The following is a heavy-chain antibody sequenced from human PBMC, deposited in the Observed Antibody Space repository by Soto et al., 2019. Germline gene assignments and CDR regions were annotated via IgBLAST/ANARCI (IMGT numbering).Heavy chain of an antibody. CDR2: IKQDGSEK. D-gene: IGHD3-3*01. V-gene: IGHV3-7*01. CDR3: ARAITIQFYYYYYMDV. Sequence: GGSLRLSCAASGFTFSSYWMSWVRQAPGKGLEWVANIKQDGSEKYYVDSVKGRFTISRDNAKNSLYLQMNSLRAEDTAVYYCARAITIQFYYYYYMDVWGKGTTVTVSS. CDR1: GFTFSSYW. J-gene: IGHJ6*03.